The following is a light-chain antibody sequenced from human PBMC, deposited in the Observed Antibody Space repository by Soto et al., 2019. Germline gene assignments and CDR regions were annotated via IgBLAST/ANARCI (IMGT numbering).Light chain of an antibody. V-gene: IGKV1-39*01. Sequence: DIQMTQSPSSLSASVGDRVTITCRASQSISSYLNWYQQKPVKAPKLLIYAASSLQSGVTSRFSGSGSGTDFTLTISSLQPEDFATYYCQQSYSTPHTFGPGTKVDIK. CDR2: AAS. CDR1: QSISSY. CDR3: QQSYSTPHT. J-gene: IGKJ3*01.